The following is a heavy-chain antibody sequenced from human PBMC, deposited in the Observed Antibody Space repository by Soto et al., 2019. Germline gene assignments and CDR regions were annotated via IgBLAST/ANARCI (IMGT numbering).Heavy chain of an antibody. Sequence: ASVKVSCKASGYTSTSYGISWVRQAPGQGLEWMGWISAYNGNTNYAQKLQGRVTMTTDTSTSTAYMELRSLRSDGTAVYYCAREWVSLPHFDYWGQGTLVTVSS. D-gene: IGHD1-26*01. CDR1: GYTSTSYG. CDR2: ISAYNGNT. V-gene: IGHV1-18*01. J-gene: IGHJ4*02. CDR3: AREWVSLPHFDY.